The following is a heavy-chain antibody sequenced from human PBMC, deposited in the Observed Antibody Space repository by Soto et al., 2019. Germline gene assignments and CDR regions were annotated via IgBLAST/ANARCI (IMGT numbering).Heavy chain of an antibody. CDR2: IQHIGNT. CDR1: GGSINSGGYS. CDR3: ARDNGYGHFDS. D-gene: IGHD5-12*01. Sequence: SETLSLTCAVSGGSINSGGYSWSRIRQPPGKGLEWIGYIQHIGNTYYNPSLKSRVTMSLDRSENQFSLRLSSVTPADTAVYYCARDNGYGHFDSWGQGTLVTVSS. V-gene: IGHV4-30-2*01. J-gene: IGHJ4*02.